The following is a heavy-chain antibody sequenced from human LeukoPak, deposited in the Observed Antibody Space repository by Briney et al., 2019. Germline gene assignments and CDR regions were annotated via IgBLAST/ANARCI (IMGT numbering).Heavy chain of an antibody. V-gene: IGHV3-7*03. Sequence: GGSLRLSCAASGFTFSSYWINWARQAAGKGRGWVASINHNGNVNYYVDSVKGRFTISRDNAKNSLYLQMSNLRAEDTAVYFCARGGGLDVWGQGATVTVSS. CDR2: INHNGNVN. J-gene: IGHJ6*02. D-gene: IGHD3-16*01. CDR1: GFTFSSYW. CDR3: ARGGGLDV.